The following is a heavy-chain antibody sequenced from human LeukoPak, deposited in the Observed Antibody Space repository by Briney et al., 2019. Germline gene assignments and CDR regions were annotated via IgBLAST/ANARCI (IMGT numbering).Heavy chain of an antibody. CDR1: GFTFDDYA. CDR2: ISWDGGST. J-gene: IGHJ2*01. CDR3: ARVMPHWRTTTVTNWYFDL. D-gene: IGHD4-17*01. V-gene: IGHV3-43D*03. Sequence: GGSLRLSCAASGFTFDDYAMHWVRQAPGKGLEWVSLISWDGGSTYYADSVKGRFTISRDNSKNSLYLQMNSLRAEDTAVYYCARVMPHWRTTTVTNWYFDLWGRGTLVTVSS.